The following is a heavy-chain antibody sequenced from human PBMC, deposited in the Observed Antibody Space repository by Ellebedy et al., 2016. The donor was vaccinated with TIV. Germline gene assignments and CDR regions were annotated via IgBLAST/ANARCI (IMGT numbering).Heavy chain of an antibody. D-gene: IGHD3-16*02. CDR1: GGSFSGYY. CDR3: ALTSAMTSFGGLTVTDAFDV. V-gene: IGHV4-34*01. Sequence: GSLRLXXAVYGGSFSGYYWSWVRQPPGKGLEWIGEVNHSGSTNYNPSLKSRVTISVDTSKNQFSLKLNSVTAADTAVYYCALTSAMTSFGGLTVTDAFDVWGPGTMVAVSS. J-gene: IGHJ3*01. CDR2: VNHSGST.